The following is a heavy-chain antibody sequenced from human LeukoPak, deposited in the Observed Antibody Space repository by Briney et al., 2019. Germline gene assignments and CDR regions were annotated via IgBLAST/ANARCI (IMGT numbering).Heavy chain of an antibody. Sequence: GGSLRLSCAVPTFTFSRYWMSWVRQAPGKGLEWVANIKQDGSEKYYVDSVKGRFTISRDNAKNSLYLQMNSLRAEDTAVYYCARESLVWGYAFDIWGQGTMVTVSS. D-gene: IGHD3-16*01. CDR3: ARESLVWGYAFDI. CDR1: TFTFSRYW. V-gene: IGHV3-7*01. J-gene: IGHJ3*02. CDR2: IKQDGSEK.